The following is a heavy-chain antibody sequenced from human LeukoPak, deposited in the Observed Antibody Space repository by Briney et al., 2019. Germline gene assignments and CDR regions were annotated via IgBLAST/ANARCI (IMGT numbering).Heavy chain of an antibody. Sequence: SETLSLTCAVSGYSISSGYYWGRIRQPPGKGLEWIGSIYHSGSTYYNPSLKSRVTISVDTSKNQFSLKLSSVTAADTAVYYCAREEENCSSTSCYEGFDYWGQGTLVTVSS. V-gene: IGHV4-38-2*02. CDR2: IYHSGST. J-gene: IGHJ4*02. CDR1: GYSISSGYY. CDR3: AREEENCSSTSCYEGFDY. D-gene: IGHD2-2*01.